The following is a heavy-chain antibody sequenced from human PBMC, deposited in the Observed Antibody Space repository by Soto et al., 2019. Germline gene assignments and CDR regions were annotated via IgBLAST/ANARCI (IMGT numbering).Heavy chain of an antibody. V-gene: IGHV4-31*03. Sequence: PSETLSLTCTVSGGSISSGNYYWSWIRQHPGKGLEWIGYIYYSGSTYYNPSLKSRVTISVDTSKNQFSLKLTSVTAADTAVYYCARTPFIAAAGTGWFDPWGQGTLVTV. J-gene: IGHJ5*02. CDR3: ARTPFIAAAGTGWFDP. CDR2: IYYSGST. CDR1: GGSISSGNYY. D-gene: IGHD6-13*01.